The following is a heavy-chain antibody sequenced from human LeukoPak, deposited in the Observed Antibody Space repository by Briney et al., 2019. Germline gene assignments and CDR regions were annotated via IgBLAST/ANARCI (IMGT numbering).Heavy chain of an antibody. CDR2: INHSGST. CDR3: ARIRGTYYYDSSGYYVDY. D-gene: IGHD3-22*01. CDR1: GGSFSGYY. J-gene: IGHJ4*02. Sequence: PSETLSLTCAVYGGSFSGYYWSWIRQPPGKGLEWIGEINHSGSTNYNPSLKSRVTISVDTSKNQFSLKLSSVTAAVTAVYYCARIRGTYYYDSSGYYVDYWGQGTLVTVSS. V-gene: IGHV4-34*01.